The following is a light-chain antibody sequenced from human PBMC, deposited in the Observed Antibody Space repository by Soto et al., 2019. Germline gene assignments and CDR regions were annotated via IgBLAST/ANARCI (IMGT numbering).Light chain of an antibody. CDR3: QSCDSSLSGSVV. J-gene: IGLJ1*01. CDR2: RNT. V-gene: IGLV1-40*01. Sequence: QSVLTQPPSVSGAPGQRVTISCAGSSSNIGAGYDVHWYQQLPGTAPRLLIYRNTNRPSGVPDRFSGSKSGTSASLAITGLQAEDEADYYCQSCDSSLSGSVVFGTGTKVTVL. CDR1: SSNIGAGYD.